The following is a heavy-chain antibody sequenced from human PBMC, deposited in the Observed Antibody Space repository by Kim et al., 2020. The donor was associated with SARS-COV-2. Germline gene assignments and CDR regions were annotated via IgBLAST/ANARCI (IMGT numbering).Heavy chain of an antibody. V-gene: IGHV3-23*01. Sequence: DYVKGRFTISRDNSKNTLYMQMNSLRAEDTAVYYCAKELIITMVRERNDYWGQGTLVTVSS. CDR3: AKELIITMVRERNDY. J-gene: IGHJ4*02. D-gene: IGHD3-10*01.